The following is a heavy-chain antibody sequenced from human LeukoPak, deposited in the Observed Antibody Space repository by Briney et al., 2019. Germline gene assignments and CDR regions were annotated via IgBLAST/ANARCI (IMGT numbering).Heavy chain of an antibody. J-gene: IGHJ4*02. CDR3: ARGNFWSGYPYCCDY. CDR1: GGSISSYY. Sequence: PSETLSLTCTVSGGSISSYYWSWIRQPAGKGLEWIGRIYTSGSTNYNPSLKSRVTMSVDTSKNQFSLKLSSVTAADTAVYYCARGNFWSGYPYCCDYGGQGTVVTVSS. D-gene: IGHD3-3*01. V-gene: IGHV4-4*07. CDR2: IYTSGST.